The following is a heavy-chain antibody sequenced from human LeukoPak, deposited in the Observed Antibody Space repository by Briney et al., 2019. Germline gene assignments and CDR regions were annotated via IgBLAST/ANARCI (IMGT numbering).Heavy chain of an antibody. CDR2: IYHSGST. D-gene: IGHD1-1*01. CDR3: ARAQERTKGSNWFDP. J-gene: IGHJ5*02. V-gene: IGHV4-30-2*01. Sequence: SQTLSLTCAVSGGSISSGGYSWSWIRQPPGKGLEWIGYIYHSGSTYYNPSLKSRVTISVDRSKNQFSLKLSSVTAADTAVYYCARAQERTKGSNWFDPWGQGTLVTVSS. CDR1: GGSISSGGYS.